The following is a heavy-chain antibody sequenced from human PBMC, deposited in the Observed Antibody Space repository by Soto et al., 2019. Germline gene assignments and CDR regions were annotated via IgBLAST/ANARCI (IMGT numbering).Heavy chain of an antibody. Sequence: QVQLLQSGSEVKKPGASVKVSCKASGYTFSSYGLTWVRQAPGQGLEWMGWISTYNGDTKYAQKHQGRVTMTTDTSTSTAYLEMRSLRSDDTAVYYCASDHRGGNSGGRFDPWGQGTLVTVSS. D-gene: IGHD2-21*02. V-gene: IGHV1-18*01. CDR1: GYTFSSYG. CDR2: ISTYNGDT. CDR3: ASDHRGGNSGGRFDP. J-gene: IGHJ5*02.